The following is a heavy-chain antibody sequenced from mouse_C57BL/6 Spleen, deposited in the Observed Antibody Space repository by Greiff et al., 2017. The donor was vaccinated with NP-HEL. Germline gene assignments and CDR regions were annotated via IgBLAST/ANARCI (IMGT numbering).Heavy chain of an antibody. Sequence: VQLKESGPGMVKPSQSLSLTCTVTGYSITSGYDWHWIRHFPGNKLEWMGYISYSGSTNYNPSLKSRISITHDTSKNHFFLKLNSVTTEDTATYYCARGNYYYGSSYFDYWGQGTTLTVSS. V-gene: IGHV3-1*01. D-gene: IGHD1-1*01. CDR2: ISYSGST. J-gene: IGHJ2*01. CDR3: ARGNYYYGSSYFDY. CDR1: GYSITSGYD.